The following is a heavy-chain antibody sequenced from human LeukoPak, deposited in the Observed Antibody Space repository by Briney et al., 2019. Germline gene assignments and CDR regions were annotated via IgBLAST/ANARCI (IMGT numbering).Heavy chain of an antibody. CDR3: ARAHQYSSSSNY. J-gene: IGHJ4*02. CDR1: GFTFSSYS. Sequence: GGSLRLSCAASGFTFSSYSMNWVRQAQGKGLGWVSSISSSSSYIYYADSVKGRFTISRDNAKNSLYLQMNSLRAEDTAVYYCARAHQYSSSSNYWGQGTLVTVSS. D-gene: IGHD6-6*01. V-gene: IGHV3-21*01. CDR2: ISSSSSYI.